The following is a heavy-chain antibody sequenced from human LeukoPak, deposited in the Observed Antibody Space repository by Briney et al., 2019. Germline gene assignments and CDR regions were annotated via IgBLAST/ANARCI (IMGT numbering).Heavy chain of an antibody. D-gene: IGHD5-12*01. J-gene: IGHJ6*03. V-gene: IGHV1-46*01. CDR1: GYIFTSYN. CDR2: INPSGGST. Sequence: ASVKVSCKASGYIFTSYNIYWVRQAPGQGLEWMGIINPSGGSTNYAQKFQGRLTITADKSTNTVYMELTSLKSEDTAVYFCARASAYDPPPPPKYYMDVWGKGTTVIVSS. CDR3: ARASAYDPPPPPKYYMDV.